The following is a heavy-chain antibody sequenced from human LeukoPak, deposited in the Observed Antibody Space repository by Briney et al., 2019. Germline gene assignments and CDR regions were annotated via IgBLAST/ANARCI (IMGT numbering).Heavy chain of an antibody. CDR2: ISDSGGRT. J-gene: IGHJ5*02. V-gene: IGHV3-23*01. Sequence: GGSLRLSCAVSGITLSNYGMSWVRQAPGKGLEWVAGISDSGGRTNYADSVRGRFTISRDNSKNTLYLLMTSLRADDTAVYYCATVKYDYGDPVGWFDPWGQGTLVTVSS. CDR1: GITLSNYG. CDR3: ATVKYDYGDPVGWFDP. D-gene: IGHD4-17*01.